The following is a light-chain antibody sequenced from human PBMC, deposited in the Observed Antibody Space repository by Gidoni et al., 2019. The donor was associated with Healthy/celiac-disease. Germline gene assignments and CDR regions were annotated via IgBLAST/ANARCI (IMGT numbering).Light chain of an antibody. CDR1: QSISSY. CDR3: QESYSTPG. J-gene: IGKJ2*03. CDR2: AAS. Sequence: IQMTQSPSSLSASVGDRVTITCRASQSISSYLHWYQQKPGKAPKLLIDAASSLQSGVPSRFSGSGSGTDFTITISSMQPEDVETYYCQESYSTPGFGQGTKLEIK. V-gene: IGKV1-39*01.